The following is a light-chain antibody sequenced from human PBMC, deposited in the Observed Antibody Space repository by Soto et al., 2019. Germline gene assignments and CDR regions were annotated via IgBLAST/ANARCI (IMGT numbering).Light chain of an antibody. CDR3: QSYDSSLSVV. CDR1: SSNIGAGYD. CDR2: GNS. J-gene: IGLJ2*01. Sequence: QSVLTQPPSVSGAPGQRVTISCTGSSSNIGAGYDVHWYQQLPGTAPKLLIYGNSNRPSGVPDRFSGSKSGTSASLAFTGLQAEDEADYYCQSYDSSLSVVFGGGTTLTVL. V-gene: IGLV1-40*01.